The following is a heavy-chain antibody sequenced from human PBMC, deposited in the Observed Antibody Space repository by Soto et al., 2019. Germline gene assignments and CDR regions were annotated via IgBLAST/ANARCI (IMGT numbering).Heavy chain of an antibody. D-gene: IGHD3-9*01. Sequence: GGSLRLSCATSGFTFNTFAMHWVRQAPGKGLEWLAVISYDGSHKYYADSVKGRIIISRDNSKNTLYLQMKALRGEDTAVYYCARDRADGLRSFDWLCPDYWGQGTLVTVSS. CDR3: ARDRADGLRSFDWLCPDY. V-gene: IGHV3-30-3*01. CDR1: GFTFNTFA. J-gene: IGHJ4*02. CDR2: ISYDGSHK.